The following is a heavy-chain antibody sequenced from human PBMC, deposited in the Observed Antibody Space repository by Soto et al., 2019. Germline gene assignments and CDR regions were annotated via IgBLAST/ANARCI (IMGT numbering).Heavy chain of an antibody. CDR3: ARDRGIAADKAFDI. Sequence: QVQLQESGPGLVKPSQTLSLTCTVSGGSISSGGYYWSWIRQHPGKGLEWIGYIYYSGSTYYNPSLKSRVTISVDTSKNQFALKLSSVTAADTAVYYCARDRGIAADKAFDIWGQGTMVTVSS. J-gene: IGHJ3*02. D-gene: IGHD6-13*01. CDR2: IYYSGST. CDR1: GGSISSGGYY. V-gene: IGHV4-31*03.